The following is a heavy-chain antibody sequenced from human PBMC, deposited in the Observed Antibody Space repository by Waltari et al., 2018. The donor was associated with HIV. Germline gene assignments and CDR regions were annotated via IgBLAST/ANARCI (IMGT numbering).Heavy chain of an antibody. J-gene: IGHJ6*02. CDR3: ATGGGTTSIQLYDLDV. Sequence: QVKLIQSGAEVKKPGASVKVACKVLGYTLTTYLMHWVRQAPGQGLGWMGGFDPETGETIYAQKFQGRVTMTEDTSTDSAYMERSSLTSDDTSVYYCATGGGTTSIQLYDLDVWGQGTTVSVSS. CDR2: FDPETGET. D-gene: IGHD1-1*01. V-gene: IGHV1-24*01. CDR1: GYTLTTYL.